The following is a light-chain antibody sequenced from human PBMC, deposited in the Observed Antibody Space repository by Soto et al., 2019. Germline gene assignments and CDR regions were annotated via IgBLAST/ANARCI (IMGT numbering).Light chain of an antibody. V-gene: IGKV1-12*01. CDR3: QQHGQWPIT. CDR1: QDIGNW. Sequence: VQVTQSPPSMSASIGDRVTITCRASQDIGNWMTWYQQKPGKDPKLLIYSASTLVRGVPSRFSGSGSGTEFTLTISSLQPEDFATYYCQQHGQWPITFGQGTRLEIK. J-gene: IGKJ5*01. CDR2: SAS.